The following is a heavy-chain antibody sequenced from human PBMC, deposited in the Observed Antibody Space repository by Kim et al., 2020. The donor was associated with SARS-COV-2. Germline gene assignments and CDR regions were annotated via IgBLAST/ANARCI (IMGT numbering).Heavy chain of an antibody. D-gene: IGHD3-10*01. CDR2: ISWNSGSI. CDR3: AKDTGGAYWYFDL. J-gene: IGHJ2*01. V-gene: IGHV3-9*01. Sequence: GGSLRLSCAASGFTFDDYAMHWVRQAPGKGLEWVSGISWNSGSIGYADSVKGRFTISRDNAKNSLHLQMNSLRAEDTALYYCAKDTGGAYWYFDLWGRGT. CDR1: GFTFDDYA.